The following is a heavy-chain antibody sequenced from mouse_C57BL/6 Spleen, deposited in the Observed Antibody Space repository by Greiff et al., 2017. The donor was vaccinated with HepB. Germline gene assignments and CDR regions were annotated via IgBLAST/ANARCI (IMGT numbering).Heavy chain of an antibody. J-gene: IGHJ4*01. D-gene: IGHD3-2*02. V-gene: IGHV5-12*01. Sequence: EVQLVESGGGLVQPGGSLKLSCAASGFTFSDYYMYWVRQTPEKRLEWVAYISNGGGSTYYPDTVKGRFTISRDNAKNTLYLQMSRLKSEDTAMYYCARKLRLQAMDYWGQGTSVTVSS. CDR3: ARKLRLQAMDY. CDR2: ISNGGGST. CDR1: GFTFSDYY.